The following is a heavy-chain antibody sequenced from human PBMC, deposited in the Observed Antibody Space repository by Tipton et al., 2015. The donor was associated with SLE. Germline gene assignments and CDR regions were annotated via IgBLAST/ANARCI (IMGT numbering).Heavy chain of an antibody. CDR1: EYSSTNYW. CDR3: ARAVASTFDS. Sequence: VQLVQSGAQVKKPGESLKISCEGSEYSSTNYWIAWVRQMPGKGLEWMGFISPVDFDTRYSPSFEGQVTFSADKSINTAYLQWSSLKASDTAIYYCARAVASTFDSWGQGTLVTVSS. CDR2: ISPVDFDT. J-gene: IGHJ4*02. V-gene: IGHV5-51*03. D-gene: IGHD5-12*01.